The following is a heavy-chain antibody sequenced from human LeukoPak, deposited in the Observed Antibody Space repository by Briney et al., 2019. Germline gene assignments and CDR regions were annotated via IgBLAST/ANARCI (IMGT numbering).Heavy chain of an antibody. Sequence: GGSLRLSCAASGFTFSTYAMSWVRQAPGKGLEWVSAISGSGGSTYYADSVKGRFTISRDNSKNTLYLQMNSLRAEDTAVYYCAKDQNIPTPSLGIDYWGQGTLVTVSS. V-gene: IGHV3-23*01. CDR1: GFTFSTYA. CDR2: ISGSGGST. D-gene: IGHD3-16*01. J-gene: IGHJ4*02. CDR3: AKDQNIPTPSLGIDY.